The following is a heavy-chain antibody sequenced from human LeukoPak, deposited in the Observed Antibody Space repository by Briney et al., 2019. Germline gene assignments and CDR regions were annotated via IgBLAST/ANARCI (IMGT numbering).Heavy chain of an antibody. Sequence: SETLSLTCTVFGGSMSHYYWSWIRQSPGKGLEWIGYIYYTENTNYNPSFKSRVTISVDTSKNQFSLRLSSLTAADTAVYYCARGARVDIIPTIGWLDPWGQGTLVTVSS. J-gene: IGHJ5*02. CDR1: GGSMSHYY. V-gene: IGHV4-59*01. CDR3: ARGARVDIIPTIGWLDP. D-gene: IGHD5-12*01. CDR2: IYYTENT.